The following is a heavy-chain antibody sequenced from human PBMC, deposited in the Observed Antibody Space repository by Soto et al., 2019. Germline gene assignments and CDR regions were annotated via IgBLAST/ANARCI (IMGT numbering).Heavy chain of an antibody. CDR1: GFTFRSSC. CDR3: ARRYSSSSREDYYYGMDV. CDR2: IKSDGSST. V-gene: IGHV3-74*01. J-gene: IGHJ6*02. Sequence: GSLRISCAASGFTFRSSCMHWVRQAPGKGLVWVSRIKSDGSSTSYADSVKGRFTISRDNAKNTLYLQMNSLRAEDTAVYYCARRYSSSSREDYYYGMDVWGQGTTVTVSS. D-gene: IGHD6-6*01.